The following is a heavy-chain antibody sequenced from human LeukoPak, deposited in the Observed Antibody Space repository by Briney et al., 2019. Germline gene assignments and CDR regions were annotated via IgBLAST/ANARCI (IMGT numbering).Heavy chain of an antibody. CDR2: TYYRSKWYN. CDR1: GDSVSSNRAA. J-gene: IGHJ4*02. Sequence: LRLSCAISGDSVSSNRAAWNWIRQSPSRGLEWLGRTYYRSKWYNDYAVSVKSRITINPDTSKNQFSLLLNSVTPEDTAVYYCARRPGEYGGNDFDYWGQGTLVTVSS. D-gene: IGHD4/OR15-4a*01. CDR3: ARRPGEYGGNDFDY. V-gene: IGHV6-1*01.